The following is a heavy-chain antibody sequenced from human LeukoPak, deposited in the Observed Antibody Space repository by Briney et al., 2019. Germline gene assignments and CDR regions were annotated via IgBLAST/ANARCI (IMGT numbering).Heavy chain of an antibody. D-gene: IGHD6-19*01. CDR1: GFTFSDSY. CDR3: ARSPQSGSGWYDYFDY. Sequence: GGSLRLSCGASGFTFSDSYMSWIRQAPGKGLEWVSYISSGGGTMYYADSVKGRFTISRDNSKNSLYLQMNSLRAEDTAVYYCARSPQSGSGWYDYFDYWGQGTLVTVSS. J-gene: IGHJ4*02. V-gene: IGHV3-11*01. CDR2: ISSGGGTM.